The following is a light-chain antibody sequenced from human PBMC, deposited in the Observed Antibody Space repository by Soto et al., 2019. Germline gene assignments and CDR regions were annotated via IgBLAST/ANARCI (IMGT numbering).Light chain of an antibody. V-gene: IGKV1-5*03. CDR2: KAS. CDR1: QSISSW. J-gene: IGKJ1*01. Sequence: DIQMTQSPSTLSASVGDRVTITCRASQSISSWLAWYQQKPGKAPKLLIYKASSLESGVPSRFSGSGSGTEFTLTISSMQPGDFATYYCQQYNSYPWTFGQGTKVEIK. CDR3: QQYNSYPWT.